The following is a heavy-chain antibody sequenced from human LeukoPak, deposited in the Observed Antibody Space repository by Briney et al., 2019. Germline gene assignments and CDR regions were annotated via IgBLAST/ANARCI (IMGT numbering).Heavy chain of an antibody. D-gene: IGHD6-19*01. V-gene: IGHV3-30*04. CDR3: TRDIYSSGWYTRSNAFDI. Sequence: GGSLRLSCAASGFTFSSYAMHWVRQAPGKGLEWVAIISYDGSNEYYADSVKGRFTISRDNSKNTLYLQMNSLRAEDTAVYYCTRDIYSSGWYTRSNAFDIWGQGTMVTVSS. CDR2: ISYDGSNE. J-gene: IGHJ3*02. CDR1: GFTFSSYA.